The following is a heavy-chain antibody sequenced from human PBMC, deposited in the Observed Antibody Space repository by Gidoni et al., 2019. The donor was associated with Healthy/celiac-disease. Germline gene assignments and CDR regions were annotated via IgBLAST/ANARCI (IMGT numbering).Heavy chain of an antibody. Sequence: QLQLQESGPGLVKPSETLSLPCTVSGGSISSSSYYWGWIRQPPGKGLEWIGSIYYSGSTYYNPSLKSRVTISVDTSKNQFSLKLSSVTAADTAVYYCARDRYYYDSSGYPDAFDIWGQGTMVTVSS. J-gene: IGHJ3*02. CDR3: ARDRYYYDSSGYPDAFDI. V-gene: IGHV4-39*07. CDR1: GGSISSSSYY. D-gene: IGHD3-22*01. CDR2: IYYSGST.